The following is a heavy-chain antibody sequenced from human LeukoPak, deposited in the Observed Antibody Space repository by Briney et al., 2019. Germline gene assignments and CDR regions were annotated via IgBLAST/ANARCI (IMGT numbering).Heavy chain of an antibody. J-gene: IGHJ2*01. Sequence: GGSLRLSCAASGFTDSINYINWVRQAPGKGLEWVSILYSGSSTYYADSVEGRFIVSRDSSKNTLSLQMNDLRAEDTAVYYCARVGDHFHWYLDLWGRGTLVTVSS. D-gene: IGHD3-3*02. CDR1: GFTDSINY. CDR2: LYSGSST. V-gene: IGHV3-53*01. CDR3: ARVGDHFHWYLDL.